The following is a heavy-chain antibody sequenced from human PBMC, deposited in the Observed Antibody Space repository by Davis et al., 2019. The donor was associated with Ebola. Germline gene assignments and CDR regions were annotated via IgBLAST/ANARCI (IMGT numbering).Heavy chain of an antibody. D-gene: IGHD1-26*01. CDR3: VRGWGRIGMGV. V-gene: IGHV6-1*01. CDR2: IYYSSKWYI. Sequence: HSQTLSLTCAISGDSVSSAGWNWIRQSPSRGLEWLGRIYYSSKWYIDYAASMESRITINPDTSKNQFSLQLNSVTPEDTAVYYCVRGWGRIGMGVWGQGTTVTVSS. CDR1: GDSVSSAG. J-gene: IGHJ6*02.